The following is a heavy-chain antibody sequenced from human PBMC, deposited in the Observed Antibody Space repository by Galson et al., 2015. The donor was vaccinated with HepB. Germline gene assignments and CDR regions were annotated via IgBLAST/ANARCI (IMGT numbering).Heavy chain of an antibody. Sequence: SLRLSCAASGFTFSGYSMNWVRQAPGKGLEWVSSISSSSSYIYYADSVKGRFTISRDNAKNSLYLQMNSLRAEDTAVYYCATSVPATDPNDYWGQGTLVTVSS. V-gene: IGHV3-21*01. D-gene: IGHD2-2*01. J-gene: IGHJ4*02. CDR3: ATSVPATDPNDY. CDR2: ISSSSSYI. CDR1: GFTFSGYS.